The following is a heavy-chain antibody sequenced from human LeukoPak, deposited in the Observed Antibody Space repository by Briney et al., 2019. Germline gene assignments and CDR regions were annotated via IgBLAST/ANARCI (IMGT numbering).Heavy chain of an antibody. CDR1: GFTFSNYG. D-gene: IGHD6-13*01. V-gene: IGHV3-23*01. Sequence: HPGGSLRLSCAASGFTFSNYGMSWVRQAPGKGLEWVSSISGSGDSTYYADSVKGRFTISRDNSKNTLYLQMNSLRAEDTAVYYCAKTAGIAAAADFDYWGQGTLVTVSS. CDR3: AKTAGIAAAADFDY. CDR2: ISGSGDST. J-gene: IGHJ4*02.